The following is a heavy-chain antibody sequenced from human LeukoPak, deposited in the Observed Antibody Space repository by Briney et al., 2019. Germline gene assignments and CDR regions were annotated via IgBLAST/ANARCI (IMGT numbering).Heavy chain of an antibody. V-gene: IGHV3-11*01. J-gene: IGHJ5*02. CDR3: AKDRVAAAGTPNWFDP. CDR2: ISSSGSTI. Sequence: GGSLRLSCAASGFTFSDYYMSWIRQAPGKGLEWVSYISSSGSTIYYADSVKGRFTISRDNAKNSLYLQMNSLRAEDTAVYYCAKDRVAAAGTPNWFDPWGQGTLVTVSS. D-gene: IGHD6-13*01. CDR1: GFTFSDYY.